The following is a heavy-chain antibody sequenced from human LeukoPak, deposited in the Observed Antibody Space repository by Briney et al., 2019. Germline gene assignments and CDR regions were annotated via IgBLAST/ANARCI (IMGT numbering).Heavy chain of an antibody. D-gene: IGHD3-10*01. CDR3: AREVRGSGKDFDY. CDR1: GFTFGDYA. J-gene: IGHJ4*02. V-gene: IGHV3-33*08. CDR2: IWYDGSNK. Sequence: GGSLRLSCAASGFTFGDYAMHWVRQAPGKGLEWVAVIWYDGSNKYYADSVKGRFTISRDNSKNTLYLQMNSLRAEDTAVYYCAREVRGSGKDFDYWGQGTLVTVSS.